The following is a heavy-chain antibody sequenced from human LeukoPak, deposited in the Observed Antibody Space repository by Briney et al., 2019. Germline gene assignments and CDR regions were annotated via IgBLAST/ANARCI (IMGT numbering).Heavy chain of an antibody. Sequence: PGGSLRLSCTASGFTFSDYSMTWVRQAPGEGLEWVGVISNNGNACTTDYATSVKGKVTISRDDSNTIAYLQMNSLRTDDTAMYYCTRVYSTAWLGINDYWGQGTLVTVSS. V-gene: IGHV3-49*04. J-gene: IGHJ4*02. CDR3: TRVYSTAWLGINDY. CDR1: GFTFSDYS. CDR2: ISNNGNACTT. D-gene: IGHD3-22*01.